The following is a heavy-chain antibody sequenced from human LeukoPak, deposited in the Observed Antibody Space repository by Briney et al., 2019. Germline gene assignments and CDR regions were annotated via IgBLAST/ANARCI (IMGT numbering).Heavy chain of an antibody. V-gene: IGHV1-18*01. CDR1: GYMFTSHG. CDR3: ARVVVVAATKNWFDP. CDR2: ISAQNGNT. D-gene: IGHD2-15*01. Sequence: GASVKVSCKSSGYMFTSHGIHWLRQAPGQGLEWMGWISAQNGNTNYLQQFLGRVTMTRDTSASTAYMELRSLKSDDTAVYYCARVVVVAATKNWFDPWGQGTLVTVSS. J-gene: IGHJ5*02.